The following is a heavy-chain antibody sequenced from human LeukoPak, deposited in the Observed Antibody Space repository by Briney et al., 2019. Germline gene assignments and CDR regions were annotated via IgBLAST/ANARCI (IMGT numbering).Heavy chain of an antibody. CDR3: AREQYCSSTSCPPDAFDI. D-gene: IGHD2-2*01. Sequence: SQTLSLTCTVSGGSISSGSYYWRWIRQPAGKGLEWIGRIYTSGSTNYNPSLKSRVTISVDTSKNQFSLKLSSVTAADTAVYYCAREQYCSSTSCPPDAFDIWGQGTMVTVSS. J-gene: IGHJ3*02. CDR1: GGSISSGSYY. CDR2: IYTSGST. V-gene: IGHV4-61*02.